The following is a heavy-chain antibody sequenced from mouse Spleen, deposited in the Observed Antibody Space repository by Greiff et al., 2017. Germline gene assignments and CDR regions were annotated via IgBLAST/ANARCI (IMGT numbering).Heavy chain of an antibody. CDR2: IDPEDGET. CDR1: GFNIKDYY. Sequence: VQLKESGAELVKPGASVKLSCTASGFNIKDYYMHWVKQRTEQGLEWIGRIDPEDGETKYAPNFQGKATITADTSSNTAYLQLSSLTSEDTAVYYCARTGTTTEGYWGQGTTLTVSS. V-gene: IGHV14-2*01. D-gene: IGHD3-3*01. CDR3: ARTGTTTEGY. J-gene: IGHJ2*01.